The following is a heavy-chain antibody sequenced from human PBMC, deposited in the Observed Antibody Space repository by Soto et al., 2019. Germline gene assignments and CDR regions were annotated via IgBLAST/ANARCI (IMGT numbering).Heavy chain of an antibody. CDR3: ARDGRKYCISTSCYSNYYGMDV. CDR2: IWYDGSNK. J-gene: IGHJ6*02. CDR1: GFTFSSYG. Sequence: QVQLVESGGGVVQPGRSLRLSCAASGFTFSSYGMHWVRQAPGKGLEWVAVIWYDGSNKYYADSVKGRFTISRDNSKNXXYXQXXSLRAEDTAVYYCARDGRKYCISTSCYSNYYGMDVWGQGTTVTVSS. V-gene: IGHV3-33*01. D-gene: IGHD2-2*01.